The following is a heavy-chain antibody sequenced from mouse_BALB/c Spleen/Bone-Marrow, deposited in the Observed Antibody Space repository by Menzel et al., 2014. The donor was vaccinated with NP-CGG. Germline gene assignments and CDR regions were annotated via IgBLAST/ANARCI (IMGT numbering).Heavy chain of an antibody. D-gene: IGHD6-2*01. J-gene: IGHJ2*01. CDR3: ARQTLVPYFDY. V-gene: IGHV5-12-2*01. CDR2: ISNGGGST. CDR1: GFTFSSYT. Sequence: DVKLQESGGGLVQPGGSLKLSCAASGFTFSSYTMSWVRQTPEKRLEWVAYISNGGGSTYYPDTVKGRFTISRDNAKNPLCLQMSSLTSEYTAIYDNARQTLVPYFDYWGQGTTLTVSS.